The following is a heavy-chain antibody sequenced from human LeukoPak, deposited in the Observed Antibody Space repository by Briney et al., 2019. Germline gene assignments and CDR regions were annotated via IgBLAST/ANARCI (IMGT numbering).Heavy chain of an antibody. J-gene: IGHJ6*02. D-gene: IGHD5-12*01. CDR3: ARRGDDLGYYYGMDV. CDR2: INHSGST. V-gene: IGHV4-34*01. Sequence: SETLSLTCAVYGGSLSGYYWSWIRQPPGKGLEWIGEINHSGSTNYNPSLKSRVTISVDTSKNQFSLKLSSVTAADTAVYYCARRGDDLGYYYGMDVWGQGTTVTVSS. CDR1: GGSLSGYY.